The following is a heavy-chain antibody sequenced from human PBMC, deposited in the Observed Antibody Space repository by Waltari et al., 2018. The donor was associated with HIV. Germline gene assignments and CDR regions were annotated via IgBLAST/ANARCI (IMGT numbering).Heavy chain of an antibody. J-gene: IGHJ4*02. D-gene: IGHD1-26*01. Sequence: EVQLLESGGGLVQPGGSLRLSCATSGFIFSNYAMSWVRQAPGEGLEWVCTMRVIGDTTYYADSGKGRFTTTRANSKDTLYLQMNSLRAEDTAVYYCAKDSMGAIDVEDYFDFWGQGTLVTVSS. CDR2: MRVIGDTT. CDR1: GFIFSNYA. CDR3: AKDSMGAIDVEDYFDF. V-gene: IGHV3-23*01.